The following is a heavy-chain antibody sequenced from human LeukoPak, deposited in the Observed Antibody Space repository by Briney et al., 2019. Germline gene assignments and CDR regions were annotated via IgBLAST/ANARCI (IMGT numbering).Heavy chain of an antibody. CDR3: ARDLRVGVWFDP. D-gene: IGHD3-10*01. V-gene: IGHV1-18*04. Sequence: ASVKVSCKGSGYTFTSYGISWVRQGPGQGLEWMGWISAYNGNTNYAQKLQGRVTVTTDTSTSTDHMELRSQRSDDTAVYYCARDLRVGVWFDPWGQGTLVTVSS. CDR2: ISAYNGNT. CDR1: GYTFTSYG. J-gene: IGHJ5*02.